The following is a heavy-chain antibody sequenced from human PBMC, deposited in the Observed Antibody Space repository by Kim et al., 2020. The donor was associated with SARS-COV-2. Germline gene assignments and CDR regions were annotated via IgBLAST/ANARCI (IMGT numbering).Heavy chain of an antibody. CDR2: ISSSGSTI. D-gene: IGHD3-22*01. Sequence: GGSLRLSCAASGFTFSDYYMSWIRQAPGKGLEWISHISSSGSTIYYADSVKGRFTISRDNAKNSLYLQMNSLRAEDTAVYYCARDIRGITMIGFYYYGMDVWGQGTTVTVSS. V-gene: IGHV3-11*01. CDR1: GFTFSDYY. CDR3: ARDIRGITMIGFYYYGMDV. J-gene: IGHJ6*02.